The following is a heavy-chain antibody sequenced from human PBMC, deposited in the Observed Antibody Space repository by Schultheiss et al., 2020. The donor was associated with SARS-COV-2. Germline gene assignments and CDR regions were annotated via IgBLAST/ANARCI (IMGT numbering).Heavy chain of an antibody. CDR2: ISSSSSYT. V-gene: IGHV3-11*06. D-gene: IGHD3-22*01. Sequence: GESLKISCAASGFTFSDYYMSWIRQAPGKGLEWVSYISSSSSYTNYADSVKGRFTISRDNAKNSLYLQMNSLRAEDTAVYYCARSYDSSGYLMGIDYWGQGTLVTVSS. CDR1: GFTFSDYY. CDR3: ARSYDSSGYLMGIDY. J-gene: IGHJ4*02.